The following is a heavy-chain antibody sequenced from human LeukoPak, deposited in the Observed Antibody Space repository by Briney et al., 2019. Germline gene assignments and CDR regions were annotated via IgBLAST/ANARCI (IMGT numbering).Heavy chain of an antibody. D-gene: IGHD2-15*01. J-gene: IGHJ4*02. V-gene: IGHV3-15*01. CDR3: TTRRQDGW. CDR2: IKSKSDCGTI. Sequence: GGSLRLSCVGSGFTFSDAWMNWVRQAPGKGLEWVGHIKSKSDCGTIEYAAHVKGRFTISRDDARNTLYLQMNSLRTEDTAVYYCTTRRQDGWWGQGTLVTVS. CDR1: GFTFSDAW.